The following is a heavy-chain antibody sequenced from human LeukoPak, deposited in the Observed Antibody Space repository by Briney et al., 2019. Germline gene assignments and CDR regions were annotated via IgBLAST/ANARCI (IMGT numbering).Heavy chain of an antibody. V-gene: IGHV1-69*04. CDR2: IIPIFGIA. CDR1: GGTFSSYA. J-gene: IGHJ4*02. Sequence: SVKVSCKASGGTFSSYAISWVRQAPGQGLEWMGRIIPIFGIANYAQKFQGRVTITADKSTGTAYMELSSLRSEDTAVYYCASPLRRDYDSSGYYNYWGQGTLVTVSS. D-gene: IGHD3-22*01. CDR3: ASPLRRDYDSSGYYNY.